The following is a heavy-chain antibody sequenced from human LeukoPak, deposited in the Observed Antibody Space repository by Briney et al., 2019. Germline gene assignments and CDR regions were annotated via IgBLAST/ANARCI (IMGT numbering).Heavy chain of an antibody. CDR2: IFYSGST. D-gene: IGHD2-15*01. V-gene: IGHV4-59*01. CDR1: GGSISNYY. J-gene: IGHJ5*02. Sequence: SETLSLTCTVSGGSISNYYWSWIRQPPGKGLEYIGSIFYSGSTTYNPSLKSRVTISVDTSKNQFSLKLSSVTAADTAVYYCARRIRGPTSWFDPWGQGTLVTVSS. CDR3: ARRIRGPTSWFDP.